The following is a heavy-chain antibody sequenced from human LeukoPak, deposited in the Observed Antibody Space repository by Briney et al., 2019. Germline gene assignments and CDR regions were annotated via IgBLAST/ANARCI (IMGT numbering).Heavy chain of an antibody. D-gene: IGHD1-14*01. CDR2: INPGGSSI. CDR1: GFTFSSYW. J-gene: IGHJ4*02. CDR3: ARSNQADDY. Sequence: AGRSLRLSCAASGFTFSSYWMHWVRQVPGKGLVWVARINPGGSSITYADSVKGRFTISRDNAKNTLYLQMDSLRAGDTGVYYCARSNQADDYWGQGTLVTVSS. V-gene: IGHV3-74*01.